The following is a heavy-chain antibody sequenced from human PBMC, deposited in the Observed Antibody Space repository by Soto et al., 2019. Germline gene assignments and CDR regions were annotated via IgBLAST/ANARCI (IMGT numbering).Heavy chain of an antibody. V-gene: IGHV3-66*01. CDR1: GFTVSSNY. D-gene: IGHD6-19*01. CDR2: IYTGGST. Sequence: EVQLVESGGGLVQPGGSLRLSCAASGFTVSSNYMSWVRLAPGKGLEWVSVIYTGGSTYYADSVKGRFTISRDNSKNTLYLQMNSLRAEDTAVYYCARVGYSSGWFRSWGQGPLVTLSS. J-gene: IGHJ5*02. CDR3: ARVGYSSGWFRS.